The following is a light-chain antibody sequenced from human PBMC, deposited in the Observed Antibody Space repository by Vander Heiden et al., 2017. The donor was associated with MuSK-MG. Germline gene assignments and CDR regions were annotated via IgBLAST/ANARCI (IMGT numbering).Light chain of an antibody. Sequence: AIRMTQSPSSFSASTGDRVTITCRASQGINSYLAWYQQKPGKAPKLLIYAASTLQSGVPSRFSGSGSGTDFTLTISCLQSEDFATYYCQQYYSYPRTFGQGTKVEIK. CDR2: AAS. V-gene: IGKV1-8*01. CDR1: QGINSY. CDR3: QQYYSYPRT. J-gene: IGKJ1*01.